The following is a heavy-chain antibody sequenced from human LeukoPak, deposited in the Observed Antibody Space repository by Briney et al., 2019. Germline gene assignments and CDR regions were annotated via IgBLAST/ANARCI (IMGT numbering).Heavy chain of an antibody. CDR3: AASLWFGVNPEY. CDR2: IHRSGNT. Sequence: NPSETLSLTCGVYNGSFNGYYWTWIRQPPGKGLEWIGEIHRSGNTNYHPSLRSRVTISVDTSKNHVYLTLNSVAAADTAIYYCAASLWFGVNPEYWGQGTLVTVSS. V-gene: IGHV4-34*01. CDR1: NGSFNGYY. J-gene: IGHJ4*02. D-gene: IGHD3-10*01.